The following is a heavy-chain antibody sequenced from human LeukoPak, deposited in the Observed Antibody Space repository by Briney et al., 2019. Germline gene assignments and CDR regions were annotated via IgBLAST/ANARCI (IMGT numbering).Heavy chain of an antibody. V-gene: IGHV3-23*01. CDR2: ISGSGGST. CDR3: AELGITMIGGV. Sequence: GGSLRLSCAASGFTFSNYGMSWVRQAPGKGLEWVSAISGSGGSTYYADSVKGRFTISRDNAKNSLYLQMNSLRAEDTAVYYCAELGITMIGGVWGKGTTVTISS. CDR1: GFTFSNYG. D-gene: IGHD3-10*02. J-gene: IGHJ6*04.